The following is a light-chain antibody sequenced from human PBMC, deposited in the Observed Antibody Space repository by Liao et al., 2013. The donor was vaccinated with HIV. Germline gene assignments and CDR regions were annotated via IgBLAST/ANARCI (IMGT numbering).Light chain of an antibody. V-gene: IGLV3-25*03. J-gene: IGLJ1*01. CDR2: KDS. Sequence: SYELTQPPSVSVSPGQTARITCSGDALPKQYAYWYQQKPGQAPVLVIYKDSERPSGIPERFSGSSSGTTVTLTISVVQAEDEADYYCQSADSSGTYPSFGTGTKVHRP. CDR1: ALPKQY. CDR3: QSADSSGTYPS.